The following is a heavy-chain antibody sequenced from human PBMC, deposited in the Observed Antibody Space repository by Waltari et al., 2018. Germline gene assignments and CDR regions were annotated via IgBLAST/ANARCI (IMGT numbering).Heavy chain of an antibody. V-gene: IGHV3-48*03. D-gene: IGHD3-22*01. CDR1: GFMFSSYK. CDR2: IDDSDETP. J-gene: IGHJ4*02. CDR3: ARDLNYYDTRGFFDF. Sequence: EVQLVESGGGLVQPGGSVRLTCTASGFMFSSYKMNWVRQAPGKGLELISHIDDSDETPYYVDSVKGRFTISRDNAKNSLYLQMNSLKVDDTAIYYCARDLNYYDTRGFFDFWGQGTVVTVSS.